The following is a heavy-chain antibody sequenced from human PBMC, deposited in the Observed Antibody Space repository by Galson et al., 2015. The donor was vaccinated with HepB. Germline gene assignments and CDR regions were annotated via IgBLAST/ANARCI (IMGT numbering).Heavy chain of an antibody. D-gene: IGHD3-3*01. CDR3: ARLHPGYDFWSGYYGMDV. Sequence: SATLSLTCTVSGGSISSYYWSWIRQPAGKGLEWIGRIYTSGSTNYNPSLKSRVTMSVDTSKNQFSLKLSSVTAADTAVYYCARLHPGYDFWSGYYGMDVWGQGTTVTVSS. CDR2: IYTSGST. J-gene: IGHJ6*02. V-gene: IGHV4-4*07. CDR1: GGSISSYY.